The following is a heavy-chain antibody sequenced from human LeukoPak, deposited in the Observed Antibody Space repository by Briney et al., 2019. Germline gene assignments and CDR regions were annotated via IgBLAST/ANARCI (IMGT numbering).Heavy chain of an antibody. V-gene: IGHV3-21*01. J-gene: IGHJ3*02. CDR1: GFTFTDYS. Sequence: GGSLRLSCSASGFTFTDYSMSWVRQAPGKGLEWVSIISRVSTYIYYADSVKGRFTVSRDNAKSSLYLQMTSLRAEDTAVYFCARGRRPAAASPRDNDAFDIWGQGTMVTVSS. CDR2: ISRVSTYI. D-gene: IGHD6-13*01. CDR3: ARGRRPAAASPRDNDAFDI.